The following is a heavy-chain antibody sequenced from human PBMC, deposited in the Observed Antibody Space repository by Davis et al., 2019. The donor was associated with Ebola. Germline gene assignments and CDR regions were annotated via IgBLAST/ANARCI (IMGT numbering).Heavy chain of an antibody. CDR1: GGSFSGYY. CDR3: ARGGSYRPYYFDY. D-gene: IGHD3-16*02. CDR2: INHSGST. J-gene: IGHJ4*02. Sequence: PGGSLRLSCAVYGGSFSGYYWSWIRQPPGKGLEWIGEINHSGSTNYNPSLKSRVTVSVDTSKNQFSLKVSSVTAADTAVYFCARGGSYRPYYFDYWGQGTLVTVSS. V-gene: IGHV4-34*01.